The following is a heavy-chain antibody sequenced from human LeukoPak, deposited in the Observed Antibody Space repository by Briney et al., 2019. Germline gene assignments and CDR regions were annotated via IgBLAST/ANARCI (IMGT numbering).Heavy chain of an antibody. J-gene: IGHJ4*02. CDR2: ISYDGSNK. CDR1: GFTFSSYG. D-gene: IGHD3-16*01. CDR3: AREPTAAGYVDY. V-gene: IGHV3-30*03. Sequence: GGSLRLSCAASGFTFSSYGMHWVRQAPGKGLEWVAVISYDGSNKYYADSVKGRFTVSRDNSKNTLYLQMNSLRAEDTAIYYCAREPTAAGYVDYWGQGTLATVSS.